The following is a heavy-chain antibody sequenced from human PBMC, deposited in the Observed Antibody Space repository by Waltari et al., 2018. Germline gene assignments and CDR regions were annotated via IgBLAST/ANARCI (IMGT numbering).Heavy chain of an antibody. CDR1: GGSISSTDYY. V-gene: IGHV4-30-4*08. CDR3: ARFLSGSYFDY. J-gene: IGHJ4*02. D-gene: IGHD5-12*01. Sequence: QVQLQESGPGLVKPSQTLSLTCTVSGGSISSTDYYWRWIRQPPGGGLEWIGYIYSTGRTYYKSSLKSRIAMSLDRSKNQFSLELRSVTAADTAVYFCARFLSGSYFDYWGQGTLVPVSS. CDR2: IYSTGRT.